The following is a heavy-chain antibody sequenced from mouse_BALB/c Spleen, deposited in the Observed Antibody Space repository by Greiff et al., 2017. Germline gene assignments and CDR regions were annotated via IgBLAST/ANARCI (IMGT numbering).Heavy chain of an antibody. CDR3: ARIYYDYDGYYFDY. V-gene: IGHV3-6*02. CDR2: ISYDGSN. Sequence: EVQLQQSGPGLVKPSQSLSLTCSVTGYSITSGYYWNWIRQFPGNQLEWMGYISYDGSNNYNPSLKNRISITRDTSKNQFFLKLNSVTTEDTATYYCARIYYDYDGYYFDYWGQGTTLTVSS. J-gene: IGHJ2*01. D-gene: IGHD2-4*01. CDR1: GYSITSGYY.